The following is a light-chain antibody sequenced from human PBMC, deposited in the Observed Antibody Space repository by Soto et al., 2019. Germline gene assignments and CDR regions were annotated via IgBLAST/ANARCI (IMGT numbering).Light chain of an antibody. CDR3: QQPRSGIT. CDR1: QTIDSY. V-gene: IGKV1-39*01. J-gene: IGKJ5*01. CDR2: AAS. Sequence: DIQLTQSPPSLSATVGDRVTITCRASQTIDSYLNWFQQKPGMAPKLLIYAASKLQSGVPSRFRGSGSGTDFTLTIDTLQPDDFASYYCQQPRSGITVGQGTRLEI.